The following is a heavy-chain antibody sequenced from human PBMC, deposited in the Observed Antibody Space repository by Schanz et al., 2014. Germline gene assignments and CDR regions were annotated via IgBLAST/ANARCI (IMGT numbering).Heavy chain of an antibody. Sequence: DVQLLESGGRLVQPGGSLRLSCAASAFALNNYDMTWVRQAPGKGLEWVSCIRGSGGSTLYADSVQGRFTISRDDSKNMLYLQMNSLRAEDTAVYYCAKVWKDHRIAGRPGWSDGMDVWGQGTTVTVSS. D-gene: IGHD6-6*01. J-gene: IGHJ6*02. CDR3: AKVWKDHRIAGRPGWSDGMDV. V-gene: IGHV3-23*01. CDR2: IRGSGGST. CDR1: AFALNNYD.